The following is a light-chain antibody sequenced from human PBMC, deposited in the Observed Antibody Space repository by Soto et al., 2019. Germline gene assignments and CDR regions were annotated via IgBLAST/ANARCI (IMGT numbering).Light chain of an antibody. CDR1: SSSIGAGYD. CDR2: GNS. J-gene: IGLJ1*01. Sequence: QAVVTQPPSVSGAPGQRVTISCTGSSSSIGAGYDVHWYQQLPGTAPKLLIYGNSNRPSGVPDRFSGSKSGTSASLAITGLQAEDEADYYCQSYDSSFYVFGTGTKVTVL. V-gene: IGLV1-40*01. CDR3: QSYDSSFYV.